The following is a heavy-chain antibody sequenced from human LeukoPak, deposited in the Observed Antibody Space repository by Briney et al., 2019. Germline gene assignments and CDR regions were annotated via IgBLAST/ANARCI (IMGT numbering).Heavy chain of an antibody. CDR3: ARAPPPFYDFWSGPSGMDV. D-gene: IGHD3-3*01. Sequence: PGGSLRLSCAASGFTFSSYAMGWVRQAPGKGLEWVSVIYSGGSTYYADSVKGRFTISRDNSKNTLYLQMNSLRAEDTAVYYCARAPPPFYDFWSGPSGMDVRGQGTTVTVSS. CDR1: GFTFSSYA. CDR2: IYSGGST. J-gene: IGHJ6*02. V-gene: IGHV3-66*01.